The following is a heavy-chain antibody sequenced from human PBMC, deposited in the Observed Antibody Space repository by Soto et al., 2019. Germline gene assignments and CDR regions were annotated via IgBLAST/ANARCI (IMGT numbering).Heavy chain of an antibody. CDR1: GFTFGTYA. Sequence: GGSLRLSCAGSGFTFGTYAMTWVRQAPGKGLEWVSTLSDSGGHTYYADSVKGRFTISGDNSKNTLYLQMNSLRAEDTAVYYCAKDSQNVLVSAARVYGMDVWGQGTTVTV. J-gene: IGHJ6*02. V-gene: IGHV3-23*01. CDR3: AKDSQNVLVSAARVYGMDV. CDR2: LSDSGGHT. D-gene: IGHD2-2*01.